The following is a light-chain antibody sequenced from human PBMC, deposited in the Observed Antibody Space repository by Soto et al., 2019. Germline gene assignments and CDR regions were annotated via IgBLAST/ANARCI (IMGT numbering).Light chain of an antibody. CDR2: DVT. CDR3: CSHAGSYTYV. Sequence: QSALTQPRSVSGSPGQSLTISCTGTSSDVGGYNYVSWYQQHPGKAPKLMIYDVTKRPSGVPDRFSGSKSGNTASLTIPGLQADDEADYYCCSHAGSYTYVFGTGTKVTVL. CDR1: SSDVGGYNY. J-gene: IGLJ1*01. V-gene: IGLV2-11*01.